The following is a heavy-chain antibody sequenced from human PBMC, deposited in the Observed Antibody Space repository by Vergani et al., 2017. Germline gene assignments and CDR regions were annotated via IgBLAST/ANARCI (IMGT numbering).Heavy chain of an antibody. Sequence: VQLVESGGGVVQPGRSLRLSCAASGFTFSSYGMHWVRQAPGKGLEWVGRIKSKTDGGTTDYAAPVKGRFTISRDDSKNTLYLQMNSLKTEDTAVYYCTTLGWGVYFDYWGQGTLVTVSS. D-gene: IGHD3-10*01. V-gene: IGHV3-15*01. CDR3: TTLGWGVYFDY. CDR1: GFTFSSYG. CDR2: IKSKTDGGTT. J-gene: IGHJ4*02.